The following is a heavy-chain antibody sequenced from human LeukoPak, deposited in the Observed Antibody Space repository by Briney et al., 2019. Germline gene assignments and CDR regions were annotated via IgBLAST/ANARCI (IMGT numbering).Heavy chain of an antibody. D-gene: IGHD3-10*01. CDR2: ISGSGGST. CDR3: AKDHYYGSESYWFSYYFDY. V-gene: IGHV3-23*01. Sequence: GGSLRLSCAASGFTFSSYAMSWVRQAPGKGLEWVSAISGSGGSTYYADSVKGRFTISRDNSKNTLYLQMNSLRAEDTAVYYCAKDHYYGSESYWFSYYFDYWGQGTLVTVSS. J-gene: IGHJ4*02. CDR1: GFTFSSYA.